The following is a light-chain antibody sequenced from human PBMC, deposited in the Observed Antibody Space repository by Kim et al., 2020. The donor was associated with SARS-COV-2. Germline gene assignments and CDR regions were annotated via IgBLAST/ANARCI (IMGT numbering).Light chain of an antibody. Sequence: SYELTQPPSVSVSPGQTATITCSGDKLGDKFACWYQQKPGQSPVLVIHQDNKRPSGIPERFSGSNSGNTATLTIRGTQPMDEADYYCQTWDTSTVLFGGGTQLTVL. CDR1: KLGDKF. J-gene: IGLJ2*01. CDR3: QTWDTSTVL. V-gene: IGLV3-1*01. CDR2: QDN.